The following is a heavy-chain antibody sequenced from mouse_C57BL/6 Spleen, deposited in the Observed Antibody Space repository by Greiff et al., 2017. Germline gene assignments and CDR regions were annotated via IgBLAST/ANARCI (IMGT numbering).Heavy chain of an antibody. D-gene: IGHD2-4*01. CDR3: TRSYYDFEGGAMDY. CDR2: IYPGNSDT. J-gene: IGHJ4*01. V-gene: IGHV1-5*01. CDR1: GYTFTSYW. Sequence: VQLQQSGTVLARPGASVKMSCKTSGYTFTSYWMHWVKQRPGQGLEWIGAIYPGNSDTSYNQKFKGKAKLTAVTSASTAYMELSSLTNEDSAVYYCTRSYYDFEGGAMDYWGQGTSVTVSS.